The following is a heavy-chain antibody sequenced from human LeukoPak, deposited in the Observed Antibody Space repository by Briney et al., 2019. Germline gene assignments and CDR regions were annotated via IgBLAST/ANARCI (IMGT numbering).Heavy chain of an antibody. Sequence: GASVKVSCKASGYTFTSYDINWVRQATGQGLEWMGWMNPNSGNTGYAQKFQGRVTMTRNTSISTAYMELSSLRSEDTAVYYCATDGKQQLVRTGYYYGMDVWGQGTTVTVSS. CDR1: GYTFTSYD. CDR3: ATDGKQQLVRTGYYYGMDV. J-gene: IGHJ6*02. CDR2: MNPNSGNT. V-gene: IGHV1-8*01. D-gene: IGHD6-13*01.